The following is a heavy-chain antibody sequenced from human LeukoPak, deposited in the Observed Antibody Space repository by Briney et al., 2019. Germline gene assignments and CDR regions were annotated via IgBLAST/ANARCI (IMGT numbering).Heavy chain of an antibody. CDR2: VNHSGST. CDR3: ARLSSGSSWFGDAFDI. V-gene: IGHV4-34*01. J-gene: IGHJ3*02. CDR1: GGSFSGYY. D-gene: IGHD3-10*01. Sequence: SETLSLTCAVYGGSFSGYYWSWIRQPPGKGLEWIGEVNHSGSTNYNPSLKSQVTISVDTSKNQFSLKLSSVTAADTAVYYCARLSSGSSWFGDAFDIWGQGTMVTVSS.